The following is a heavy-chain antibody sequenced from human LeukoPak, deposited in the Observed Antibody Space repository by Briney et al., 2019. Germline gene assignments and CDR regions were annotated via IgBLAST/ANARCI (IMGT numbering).Heavy chain of an antibody. CDR2: ISTRGTT. CDR3: ARASYSYDINGWVPFDY. V-gene: IGHV4-61*02. J-gene: IGHJ4*02. D-gene: IGHD3-22*01. CDR1: GDSLSSGPYF. Sequence: SETLSLTCTVSGDSLSSGPYFWNWVRQPAGKGLEWIGRISTRGTTTYNPSLKSRLTLSVDTSNNQFSLSLNSVTAADTAIYYCARASYSYDINGWVPFDYWGQGTLVTVSS.